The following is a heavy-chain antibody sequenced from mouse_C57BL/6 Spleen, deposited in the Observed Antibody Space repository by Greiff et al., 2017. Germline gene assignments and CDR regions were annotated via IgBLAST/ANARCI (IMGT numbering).Heavy chain of an antibody. Sequence: EVQLQESGAELVRPGASVKLSCTASGFNIKDDYMHWVKQRPEQGLEWIGWIDPENGDTEYASKFQGKATITADTSSNTAYLQLSSLTSEDTAVYYCTSNSYAMDYWGQGTSVTVSS. V-gene: IGHV14-4*01. CDR1: GFNIKDDY. J-gene: IGHJ4*01. D-gene: IGHD5-1*01. CDR2: IDPENGDT. CDR3: TSNSYAMDY.